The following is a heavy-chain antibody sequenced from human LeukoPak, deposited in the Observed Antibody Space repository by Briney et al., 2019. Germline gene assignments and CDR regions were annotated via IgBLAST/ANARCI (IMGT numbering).Heavy chain of an antibody. J-gene: IGHJ6*03. CDR3: TTDRDDILTGSGLGYMDV. CDR1: GFTFSNAW. Sequence: GGSLRLSCAASGFTFSNAWMSWVRQAPGKGLEWVGRIKSKTDGGTTDYAAPVKGRFTISRDDSKNTLYLQMNSLKTEDTAVYYCTTDRDDILTGSGLGYMDVWGKGTTVTVSS. CDR2: IKSKTDGGTT. V-gene: IGHV3-15*01. D-gene: IGHD3-9*01.